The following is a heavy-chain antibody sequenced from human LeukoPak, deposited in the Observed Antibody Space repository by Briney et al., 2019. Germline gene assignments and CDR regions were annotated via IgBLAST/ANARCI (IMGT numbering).Heavy chain of an antibody. J-gene: IGHJ4*02. CDR1: GYTFTYYG. CDR3: VRDHPMYGDYEGPPSPNLDY. D-gene: IGHD4-17*01. Sequence: AASVKVSCKTSGYTFTYYGISWVRQAPGQGLEWVGWISGFSNDTKYAQKFQGRVTMTAGTFTNTAYMELRRLTSGDTAVYYCVRDHPMYGDYEGPPSPNLDYWGQGTLVAVSS. V-gene: IGHV1-18*01. CDR2: ISGFSNDT.